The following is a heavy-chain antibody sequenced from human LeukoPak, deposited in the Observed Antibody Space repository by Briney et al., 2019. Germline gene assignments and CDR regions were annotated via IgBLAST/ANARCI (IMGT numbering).Heavy chain of an antibody. V-gene: IGHV4-34*01. CDR3: ARGRITGTLLSRGYYYYYGMDV. J-gene: IGHJ6*02. CDR1: GGSFSGYY. Sequence: SETLSLTCAVYGGSFSGYYWSWIRQPPGKGLEWIGEINHGGSTNYNPSLKSRVTISVDTSKNQFSLKLSSVTAADTAVYYCARGRITGTLLSRGYYYYYGMDVWGQGTTVTVSS. D-gene: IGHD1-7*01. CDR2: INHGGST.